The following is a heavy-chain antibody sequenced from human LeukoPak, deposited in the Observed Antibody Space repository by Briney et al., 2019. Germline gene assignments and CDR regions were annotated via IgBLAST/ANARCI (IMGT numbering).Heavy chain of an antibody. CDR3: ARLTGRDTSDWSYFHY. J-gene: IGHJ4*01. V-gene: IGHV4-59*08. D-gene: IGHD2-2*01. Sequence: PSETLSLTCTVSGGSISSYYGSWIRQPPGKGLEWIGYIYYSGSTNYNPSLKSRVTISVDTSKNQFSLKLSSVTAADTAVFYCARLTGRDTSDWSYFHYWGQGALVTVSS. CDR1: GGSISSYY. CDR2: IYYSGST.